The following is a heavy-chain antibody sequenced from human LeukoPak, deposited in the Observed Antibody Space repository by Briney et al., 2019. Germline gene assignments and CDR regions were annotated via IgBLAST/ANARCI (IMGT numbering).Heavy chain of an antibody. V-gene: IGHV3-21*01. CDR1: GFSFSTCS. CDR3: ARDSGYCSNGVCYGIDY. Sequence: PGGSLRLSCAASGFSFSTCSMNWVRQAPGKGLEWVSSISSRSSYIYYADSVKGRFTISRDNAKNSLYLQMNSLRAEDTAVYYCARDSGYCSNGVCYGIDYWGQGTLVTVSS. D-gene: IGHD2-8*01. J-gene: IGHJ4*02. CDR2: ISSRSSYI.